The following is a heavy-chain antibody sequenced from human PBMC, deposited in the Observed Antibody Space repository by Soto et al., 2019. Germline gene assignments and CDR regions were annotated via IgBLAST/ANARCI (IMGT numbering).Heavy chain of an antibody. Sequence: GGSLRLSCAAPGFTFSSYAVSWVRQAPGKGLECVSAISSSGSTYFADSVKGRFTISRDGSKNTLYLQMDSLRAEDTAVYYCAKVGRHTWTYFYDYWCQGTLVTVSS. CDR3: AKVGRHTWTYFYDY. J-gene: IGHJ4*02. CDR1: GFTFSSYA. D-gene: IGHD2-21*01. CDR2: ISSSGST. V-gene: IGHV3-23*01.